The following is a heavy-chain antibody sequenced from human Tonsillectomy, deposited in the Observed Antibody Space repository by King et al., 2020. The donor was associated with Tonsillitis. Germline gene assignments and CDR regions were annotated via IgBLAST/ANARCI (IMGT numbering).Heavy chain of an antibody. J-gene: IGHJ3*02. Sequence: VQLVESGAEVKKPGESLKISCKGSGYSFPIYWIGWVRQMPGKGLEWVGIIYPGDSDTRYSPSFQGQVTISVDKSISTAYLQWSSLKASDTAMYYCALDLYGSDDAFDIWGQGTMVTVSS. D-gene: IGHD3-10*01. CDR1: GYSFPIYW. V-gene: IGHV5-51*01. CDR2: IYPGDSDT. CDR3: ALDLYGSDDAFDI.